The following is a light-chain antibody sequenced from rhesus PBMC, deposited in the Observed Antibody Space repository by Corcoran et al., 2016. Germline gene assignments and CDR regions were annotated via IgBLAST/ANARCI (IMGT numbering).Light chain of an antibody. CDR1: QSVSSY. J-gene: IGKJ2*01. Sequence: QVILTQSPATLSLSPGERATLSCRASQSVSSYLAWYQQTPGQAPRLLIYGASSRATGIPDRFSGSGSGTDFTLTISSLEPEDVGVYHCYQHSSGYSFGQGTKVGIK. CDR3: YQHSSGYS. V-gene: IGKV3-10*01. CDR2: GAS.